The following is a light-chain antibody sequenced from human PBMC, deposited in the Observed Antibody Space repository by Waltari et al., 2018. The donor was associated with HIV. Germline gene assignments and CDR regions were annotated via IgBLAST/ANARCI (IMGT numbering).Light chain of an antibody. J-gene: IGLJ1*01. CDR2: INSDGSH. V-gene: IGLV4-69*01. Sequence: QVVLTQSPSAAASLGASVKLTCTLSSGHTNDAIAWHQQQAERGPRYLMKINSDGSHTKGDGISDRFSASSSGAERYLTISSLQSEDEADYYCQTWGPGNQVFGTGTKVTVL. CDR1: SGHTNDA. CDR3: QTWGPGNQV.